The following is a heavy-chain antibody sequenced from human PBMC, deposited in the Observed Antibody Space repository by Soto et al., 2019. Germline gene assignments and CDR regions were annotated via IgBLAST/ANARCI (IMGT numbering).Heavy chain of an antibody. D-gene: IGHD3-9*01. CDR1: GGSISSYY. V-gene: IGHV4-59*01. CDR2: IYYSGST. Sequence: SETLSLTCTVSGGSISSYYWSWIRQPPGKGLEWIGYIYYSGSTNYNPSLKSRVTISVDTSKNQFSLKLSSVTAADTAVYYCAREDVRLRYFDWLPDAFDIWGQGTMVTVSS. CDR3: AREDVRLRYFDWLPDAFDI. J-gene: IGHJ3*02.